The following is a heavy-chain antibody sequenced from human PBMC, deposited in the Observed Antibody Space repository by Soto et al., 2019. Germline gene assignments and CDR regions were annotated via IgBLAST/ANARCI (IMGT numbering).Heavy chain of an antibody. D-gene: IGHD3-22*01. Sequence: GGSLRLSCAASGFTVSSNYMSWVRQAPGKGLEWVSVIYSGGSTYYADSVKGRFTISRDNSKNTLYLQMNSLRAEDTAVYYCTTEVKSAYYYDSSGYLDYWGQGTLVTVSS. CDR2: IYSGGST. CDR1: GFTVSSNY. V-gene: IGHV3-53*01. CDR3: TTEVKSAYYYDSSGYLDY. J-gene: IGHJ4*02.